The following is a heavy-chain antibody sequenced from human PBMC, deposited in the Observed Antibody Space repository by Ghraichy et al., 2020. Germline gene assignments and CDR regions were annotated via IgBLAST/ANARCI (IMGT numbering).Heavy chain of an antibody. CDR2: ISSSSSYI. D-gene: IGHD1-14*01. J-gene: IGHJ4*02. V-gene: IGHV3-21*01. Sequence: GVLNISCAASGFTFSTSSMNWVRQAPGKGLEWVSSISSSSSYIYYADSVKGRFTISRDNAKNSLYLQMNTLRAEDTAVYYCARTETGFDYWGQGTLVTVSS. CDR1: GFTFSTSS. CDR3: ARTETGFDY.